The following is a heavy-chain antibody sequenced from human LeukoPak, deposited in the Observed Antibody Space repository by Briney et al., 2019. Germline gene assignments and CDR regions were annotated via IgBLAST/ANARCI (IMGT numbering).Heavy chain of an antibody. J-gene: IGHJ3*02. CDR3: ARDFALKNI. D-gene: IGHD3-3*01. V-gene: IGHV3-30*02. CDR2: IRYVGINK. CDR1: GFTFSTYG. Sequence: GGSLRLSCAASGFTFSTYGMHWVRQAPGKGLEWVSFIRYVGINKYYADSVKGRFTISRDNSKNTLYLQMNSLRAEDTAVYYCARDFALKNIWGQGTMVTVSS.